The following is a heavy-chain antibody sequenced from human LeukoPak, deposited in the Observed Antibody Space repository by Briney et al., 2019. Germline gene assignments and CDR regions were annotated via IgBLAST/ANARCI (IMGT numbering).Heavy chain of an antibody. Sequence: GGSLRLSCAASGFTFSSYAMHWVRQAPGKGLEYVSAISSNGGSTYYANSEKGRFTISRDNSKDTLYLQMGSLRAEDMAVYYCARDFHDSSGYYTGTDYWGQGTLVTVSS. J-gene: IGHJ4*02. D-gene: IGHD3-22*01. CDR1: GFTFSSYA. CDR3: ARDFHDSSGYYTGTDY. CDR2: ISSNGGST. V-gene: IGHV3-64*01.